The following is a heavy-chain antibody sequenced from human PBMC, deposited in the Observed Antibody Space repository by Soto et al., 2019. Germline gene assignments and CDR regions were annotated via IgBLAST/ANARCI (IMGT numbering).Heavy chain of an antibody. CDR2: IYVTGAV. CDR3: ARLRIATNNYKWFDP. Sequence: SETLSLTCSVSGAALNSGNYYGSWIRQVPGKGLEWIGHIYVTGAVDYNPSLRDRITISQDTSERQFSLNLRLVTAADTAVYYCARLRIATNNYKWFDPWGQGTLVTVSS. V-gene: IGHV4-31*03. D-gene: IGHD2-21*01. CDR1: GAALNSGNYY. J-gene: IGHJ5*02.